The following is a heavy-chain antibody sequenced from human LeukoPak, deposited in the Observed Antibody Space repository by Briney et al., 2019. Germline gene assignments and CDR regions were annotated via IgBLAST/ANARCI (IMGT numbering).Heavy chain of an antibody. Sequence: GESLKISWKGSGYSFTSYWIGWVRQMPGKGLEWMGIIYPGDSDTRYSPSFQGQVTISADKSISTAYLQWSSLKASDTAMYYCARVSMVRGVIKGYFDYWGQGTLVTVSS. D-gene: IGHD3-10*01. V-gene: IGHV5-51*01. J-gene: IGHJ4*02. CDR3: ARVSMVRGVIKGYFDY. CDR1: GYSFTSYW. CDR2: IYPGDSDT.